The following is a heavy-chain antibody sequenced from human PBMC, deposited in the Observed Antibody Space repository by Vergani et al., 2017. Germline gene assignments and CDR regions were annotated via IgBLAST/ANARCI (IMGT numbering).Heavy chain of an antibody. CDR1: GFSLSNARMG. CDR3: AWADGSGSYRFDY. CDR2: IFSNDEK. Sequence: QVTLKESGPVLVKPTETLTLTCTVSGFSLSNARMGVSWIRQPPGKALEWLAHIFSNDEKSYSTSLKSRRTISKDTSKSQVVLTMTNMDPVDTATYYCAWADGSGSYRFDYWGQGTLVTVSS. D-gene: IGHD3-10*01. V-gene: IGHV2-26*04. J-gene: IGHJ4*02.